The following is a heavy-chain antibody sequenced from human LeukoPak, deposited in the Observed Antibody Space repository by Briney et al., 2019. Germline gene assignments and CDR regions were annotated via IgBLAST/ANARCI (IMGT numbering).Heavy chain of an antibody. CDR3: ARRMYRRYDSSLIDY. CDR2: IYPGDSDT. CDR1: GYSFTSYW. Sequence: GESLKISCKGSGYSFTSYWIGWVRQMPGKGLEWMGIIYPGDSDTRYSPSFQGQVTISADKSISTAHPQWSSLKASDTAMYYCARRMYRRYDSSLIDYWGQGTLVTVSS. D-gene: IGHD3-22*01. J-gene: IGHJ4*02. V-gene: IGHV5-51*01.